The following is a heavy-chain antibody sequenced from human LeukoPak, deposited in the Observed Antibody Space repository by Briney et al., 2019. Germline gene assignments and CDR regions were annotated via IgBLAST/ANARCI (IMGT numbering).Heavy chain of an antibody. V-gene: IGHV4-39*07. D-gene: IGHD3-22*01. CDR2: IYYSGST. Sequence: PSETLSLTCTVSGGSISSSSYYWGWIRQPPGKGLEWIGSIYYSGSTYYNPSLKSRVTISVDTSKNQFSLKLSSVTAADTAVYYCARDSYYDSSGLWPWSSNCFDYWGQGTLVTVSS. J-gene: IGHJ4*02. CDR3: ARDSYYDSSGLWPWSSNCFDY. CDR1: GGSISSSSYY.